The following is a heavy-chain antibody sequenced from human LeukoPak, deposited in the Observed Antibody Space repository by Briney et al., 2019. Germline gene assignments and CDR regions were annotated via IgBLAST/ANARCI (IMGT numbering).Heavy chain of an antibody. CDR2: INPNSGGT. J-gene: IGHJ4*02. Sequence: ASVTVSCKASGYTFTVYYMHWVRQAPGQGLEWMGWINPNSGGTNYAQKFQGRVTMTRDTSISTAYMELSRLRSDDMAVYYCARPDYYDSSGYPDYWGQGTLVTVSS. D-gene: IGHD3-22*01. CDR1: GYTFTVYY. CDR3: ARPDYYDSSGYPDY. V-gene: IGHV1-2*02.